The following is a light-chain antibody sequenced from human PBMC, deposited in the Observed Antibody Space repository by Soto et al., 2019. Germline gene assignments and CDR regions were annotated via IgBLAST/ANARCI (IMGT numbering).Light chain of an antibody. CDR3: QQYGNSPRT. J-gene: IGKJ5*01. Sequence: EIVVTQSPGTLSLSTGERATLSCRASQSVSSSYLAWYQQKPGQAPRLLIYGASSRATGIPARFSGSGSGTDFTLTISRLEPEDFAVYFCQQYGNSPRTFGQGTRLEI. V-gene: IGKV3-20*01. CDR2: GAS. CDR1: QSVSSSY.